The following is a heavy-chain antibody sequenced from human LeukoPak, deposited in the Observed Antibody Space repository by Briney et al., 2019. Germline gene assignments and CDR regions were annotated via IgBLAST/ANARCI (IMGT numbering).Heavy chain of an antibody. CDR3: ARRGSSGYYFDY. J-gene: IGHJ4*02. Sequence: PSETLSLTCTVSGGSISSSSYYWGWIRQPPGKGLEWIGSIYYSGSTYYNPSLKSRVTISVDTSKNQFSLKLSSVTAADTAVYYCARRGSSGYYFDYWGQGTLVTVSS. D-gene: IGHD3-22*01. CDR2: IYYSGST. CDR1: GGSISSSSYY. V-gene: IGHV4-39*07.